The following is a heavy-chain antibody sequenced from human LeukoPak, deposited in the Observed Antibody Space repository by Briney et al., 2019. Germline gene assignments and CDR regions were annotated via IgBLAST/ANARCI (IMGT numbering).Heavy chain of an antibody. CDR3: TGSSRSTRYYFDH. CDR2: IFHRGDP. Sequence: NTSETLSLTCAVHGGSFSDYYWSWIRQPPGKGLEWIGEIFHRGDPNYNPSLKSRVTISVDTSENQFSLNLSSVAATDSAVYFCTGSSRSTRYYFDHWGQGILVTVSS. CDR1: GGSFSDYY. J-gene: IGHJ4*02. D-gene: IGHD6-6*01. V-gene: IGHV4-34*12.